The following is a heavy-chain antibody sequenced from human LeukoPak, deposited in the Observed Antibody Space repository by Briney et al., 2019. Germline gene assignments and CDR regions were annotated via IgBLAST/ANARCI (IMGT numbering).Heavy chain of an antibody. CDR3: ARIRPPTTTPHMVRGVIMDYYMDV. J-gene: IGHJ6*03. CDR2: ISSSGSTI. D-gene: IGHD3-10*01. Sequence: GGSLRLSCAASGFTFSSYEMNWVRQAPGKGLEWVSYISSSGSTIYYADSVKGRFTISRDNAKNSLYLQMNSLRAEDTAVYYCARIRPPTTTPHMVRGVIMDYYMDVWGKGTTVTISS. V-gene: IGHV3-48*03. CDR1: GFTFSSYE.